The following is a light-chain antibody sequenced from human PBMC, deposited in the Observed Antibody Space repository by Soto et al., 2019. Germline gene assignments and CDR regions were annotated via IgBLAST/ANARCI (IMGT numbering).Light chain of an antibody. CDR3: ASWDDRVYAVL. J-gene: IGLJ2*01. CDR2: SNN. CDR1: ISNIGSND. Sequence: QSVLTQPPSVSGTPGQRVTLSCSGSISNIGSNDVNWYQQLPGTAPKLLFYSNNQRPSGVPARFSASKSGTSASLAISGLQSEDEADYYCASWDDRVYAVLFGGGTQLTVL. V-gene: IGLV1-44*01.